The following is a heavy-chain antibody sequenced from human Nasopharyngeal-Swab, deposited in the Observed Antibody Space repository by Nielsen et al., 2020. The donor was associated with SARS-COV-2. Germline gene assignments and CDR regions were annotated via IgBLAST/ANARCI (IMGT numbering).Heavy chain of an antibody. CDR1: AYTFTRYY. Sequence: ASVKVPCKASAYTFTRYYIHWVRQAPGQGLEWMGIINPGGGSARYSQNFQGRVTMTRDTSTSTVYMELSSLRSEDTAVYYCARGGDPREVVAATDCFDPWGQGTLVTVSS. J-gene: IGHJ5*02. D-gene: IGHD2-15*01. V-gene: IGHV1-46*01. CDR3: ARGGDPREVVAATDCFDP. CDR2: INPGGGSA.